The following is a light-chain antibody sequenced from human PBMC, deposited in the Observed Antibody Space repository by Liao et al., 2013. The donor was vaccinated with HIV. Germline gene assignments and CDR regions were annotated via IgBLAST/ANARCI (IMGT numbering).Light chain of an antibody. V-gene: IGLV3-21*01. CDR2: QDT. J-gene: IGLJ2*01. Sequence: SDVLAQPPSVSVAPGETATITCGGDKVGTNGVHWYQQKPGQAPAVVIYQDTYRPSGIPERFSGSNSGNTATLTISGTQPMDEADYYCQAWDRNTAIFGGGTKLTVL. CDR1: KVGTNG. CDR3: QAWDRNTAI.